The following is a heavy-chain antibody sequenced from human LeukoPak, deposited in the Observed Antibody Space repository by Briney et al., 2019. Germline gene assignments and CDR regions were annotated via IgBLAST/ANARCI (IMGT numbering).Heavy chain of an antibody. CDR1: GFTFSRFN. V-gene: IGHV3-48*01. D-gene: IGHD1-26*01. CDR2: ISTTGTI. J-gene: IGHJ4*02. Sequence: PGGSLRLSCAASGFTFSRFNMNWLRQAPGKGLEWLSYISTTGTIYYAESVKGRFSISRDNAKNSLYLQMNSLRPEDTAVYYCARDPPLIVGATTVDYWGQGTLVTVSS. CDR3: ARDPPLIVGATTVDY.